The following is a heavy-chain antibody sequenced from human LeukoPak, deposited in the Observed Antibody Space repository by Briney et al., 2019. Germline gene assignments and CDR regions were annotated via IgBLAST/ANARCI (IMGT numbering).Heavy chain of an antibody. CDR2: IWYDGSNK. Sequence: PGGSLRLSCAASGFTFSSYGMHWVRQAPGKGLEWVAVIWYDGSNKYYADSVKGRFTISRDNSKNTLYLQMNSLRAEDTAVYYCARAKDFSYYYGMDVWGQGTTVTVSS. V-gene: IGHV3-30*19. D-gene: IGHD3-3*01. CDR1: GFTFSSYG. J-gene: IGHJ6*02. CDR3: ARAKDFSYYYGMDV.